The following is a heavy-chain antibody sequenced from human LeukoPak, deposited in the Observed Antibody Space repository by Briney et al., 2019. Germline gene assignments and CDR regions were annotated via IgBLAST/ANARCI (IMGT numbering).Heavy chain of an antibody. Sequence: GGSLRLSCAASGFTFSDYYMSWLRQALGKGLEWVSYISSSGSTIYYADSVKGRFTISRDNAKNSLYLQMNSLRAEDTAVYYCARGSDTAMVPLSYWGQGTLVTVSS. D-gene: IGHD5-18*01. J-gene: IGHJ4*02. CDR2: ISSSGSTI. CDR1: GFTFSDYY. V-gene: IGHV3-11*01. CDR3: ARGSDTAMVPLSY.